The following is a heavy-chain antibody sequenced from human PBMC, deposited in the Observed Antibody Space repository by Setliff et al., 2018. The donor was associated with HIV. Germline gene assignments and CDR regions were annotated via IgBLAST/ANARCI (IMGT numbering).Heavy chain of an antibody. D-gene: IGHD3-22*01. V-gene: IGHV4-61*02. CDR1: GGSVSSGSYY. CDR3: ARDVLGYDSTGRFDL. Sequence: SETLSLTCTDSGGSVSSGSYYWSWIRQPAGKGLQWIGRIYTSGSTNYNASLKSRVTISVDTSKNQFSLKLISVTAADTAVYYCARDVLGYDSTGRFDLWGRGTLVTVS. CDR2: IYTSGST. J-gene: IGHJ2*01.